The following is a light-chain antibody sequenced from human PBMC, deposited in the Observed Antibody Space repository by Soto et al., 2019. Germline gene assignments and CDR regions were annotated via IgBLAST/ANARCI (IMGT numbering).Light chain of an antibody. J-gene: IGKJ2*01. CDR3: QQRSNWPPYT. CDR1: QSVSSY. Sequence: EIVLTQSTATLSLSPGERATLSCRASQSVSSYLAWYQQKPGQAPRLLIYDASNRATGIPARFSGSGSGTDFTLTISSLEPEDFAVYYCQQRSNWPPYTFGQVTKLEIK. V-gene: IGKV3-11*01. CDR2: DAS.